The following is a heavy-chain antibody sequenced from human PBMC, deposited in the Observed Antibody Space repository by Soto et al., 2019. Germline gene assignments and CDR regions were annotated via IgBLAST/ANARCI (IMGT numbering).Heavy chain of an antibody. Sequence: QVQLVQSGAEVKKPESSVKVSCKAPGGTFSTYAISRVRQGPGQRLEWRGGIIPKFGTANYVQRFQDRVMCTGNDSTSAVWMGLSSLGYEDAAVYFGAVRTQLWLRRINDGYSGWGQGTLVTVSS. V-gene: IGHV1-69*12. CDR2: IIPKFGTA. J-gene: IGHJ4*02. CDR1: GGTFSTYA. D-gene: IGHD5-12*01. CDR3: AVRTQLWLRRINDGYSG.